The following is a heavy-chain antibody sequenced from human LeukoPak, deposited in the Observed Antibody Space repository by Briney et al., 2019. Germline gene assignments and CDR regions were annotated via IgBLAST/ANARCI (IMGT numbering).Heavy chain of an antibody. CDR2: ISGSGGST. J-gene: IGHJ4*02. CDR3: AKIRIIIDY. D-gene: IGHD3-16*01. CDR1: GFTVSSNY. V-gene: IGHV3-23*01. Sequence: PGGSLRLSCAASGFTVSSNYMSWVRQAPGKGLEWVSAISGSGGSTYYADSVKGRFTISRDNSKNTLYLQMNSLRAEDTAVYYCAKIRIIIDYWGQGTLVTVSS.